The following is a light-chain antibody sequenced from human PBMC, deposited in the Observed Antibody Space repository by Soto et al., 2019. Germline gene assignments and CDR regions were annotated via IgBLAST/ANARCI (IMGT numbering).Light chain of an antibody. Sequence: DIQMTQSPSSLSASVGDRVTITCRASQPISKNLNWYQQRPGKPPNLLIYASATVQRGVPPMFSGGGSGTEFTLTITSLQPEDFATYYCQQTDSTPITFGQGTRLEIK. J-gene: IGKJ5*01. CDR2: ASA. V-gene: IGKV1-39*01. CDR1: QPISKN. CDR3: QQTDSTPIT.